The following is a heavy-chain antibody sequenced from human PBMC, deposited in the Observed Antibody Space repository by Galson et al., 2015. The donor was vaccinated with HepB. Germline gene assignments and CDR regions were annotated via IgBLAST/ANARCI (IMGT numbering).Heavy chain of an antibody. CDR2: ISGSGEST. CDR3: AKGSLLGDAYGPTHFDY. Sequence: SLRLSCAASGFTFSNYAMSWVRQAPGKGLEWVSAISGSGESTYYADSVKGRFTISRDNSKNTLYLHMNRLRAEDTAVYYCAKGSLLGDAYGPTHFDYWGQGTLVTVSS. CDR1: GFTFSNYA. J-gene: IGHJ4*02. D-gene: IGHD3-10*01. V-gene: IGHV3-23*01.